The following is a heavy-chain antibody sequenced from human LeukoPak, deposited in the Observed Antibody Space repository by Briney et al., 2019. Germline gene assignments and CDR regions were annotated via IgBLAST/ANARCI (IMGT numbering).Heavy chain of an antibody. V-gene: IGHV1-69*08. CDR3: ARFFSDYDVY. Sequence: GASVKVSCKASGDTFSSYTISWVRQAPGQGLERMGRIIPIFGTANYAQKFQGRVTITADKSTSTAYMELSSLRSEDTAVYYCARFFSDYDVYWGQGTLVTVSS. D-gene: IGHD5-12*01. CDR1: GDTFSSYT. CDR2: IIPIFGTA. J-gene: IGHJ4*02.